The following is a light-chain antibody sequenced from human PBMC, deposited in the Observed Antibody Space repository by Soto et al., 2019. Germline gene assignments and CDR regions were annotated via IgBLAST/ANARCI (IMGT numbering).Light chain of an antibody. V-gene: IGKV3-15*01. J-gene: IGKJ1*01. CDR3: QQYSDWPPWR. CDR2: GAS. Sequence: EIVMTQSPATLSVSPGEKVTLSFRSSQLVRGSQVAWYQQKPGEAPRLLIFGASIRATGIPARFSGDGSETEFTLTISSLQSDDFAVYYCQQYSDWPPWRFGQGTKVDIK. CDR1: QLVRGSQ.